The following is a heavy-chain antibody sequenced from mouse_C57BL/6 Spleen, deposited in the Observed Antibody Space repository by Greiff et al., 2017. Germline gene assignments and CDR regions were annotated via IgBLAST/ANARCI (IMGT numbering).Heavy chain of an antibody. V-gene: IGHV1-82*01. J-gene: IGHJ3*01. CDR3: ARGGINYYGSSWFAY. CDR1: GYAFSSSW. Sequence: QVQLQQSGPELVKPGASVKISCKASGYAFSSSWMNWVKQRPGKGLEWIGRIYPGDGDTNYNGKFKGKATLTADKSSSTAYMQLSSLTSEDSAVYFCARGGINYYGSSWFAYWGQGTLSLSLQ. CDR2: IYPGDGDT. D-gene: IGHD1-1*01.